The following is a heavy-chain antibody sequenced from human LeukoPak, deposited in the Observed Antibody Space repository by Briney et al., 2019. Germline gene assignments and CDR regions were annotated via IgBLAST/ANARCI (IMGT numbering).Heavy chain of an antibody. CDR3: ARALSYDILTGYYPLGY. CDR2: IKQDGSEK. CDR1: GFTFSSYW. V-gene: IGHV3-7*03. D-gene: IGHD3-9*01. J-gene: IGHJ4*02. Sequence: GGSLRLSCAASGFTFSSYWMSWVRQAPGKGLEWVANIKQDGSEKYYVDSVKGRFTISKDNAKNSLYLQMNRLRAEDTAVYYCARALSYDILTGYYPLGYWGQGTLVTVSS.